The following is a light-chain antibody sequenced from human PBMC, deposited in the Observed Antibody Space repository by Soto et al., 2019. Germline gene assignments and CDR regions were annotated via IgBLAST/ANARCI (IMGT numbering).Light chain of an antibody. CDR1: QSLLHRSGNIY. V-gene: IGKV2-28*01. CDR3: MQALETVT. Sequence: DIVMTQSPLSLSVTPGEPASISCRSSQSLLHRSGNIYLDWYLQKPGQSPQLLIYLGSTRASGVPDRFSGSGSGTDFTLKISRVEAEDVGVYYRMQALETVTFGGGTNGEI. J-gene: IGKJ4*01. CDR2: LGS.